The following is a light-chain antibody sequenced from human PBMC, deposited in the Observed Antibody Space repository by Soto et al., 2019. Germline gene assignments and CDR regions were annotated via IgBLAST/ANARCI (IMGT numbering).Light chain of an antibody. CDR1: QSVSRNF. CDR3: QHYGSSWT. V-gene: IGKV3-20*01. J-gene: IGKJ1*01. Sequence: EIVLTQSPANLSLSPGERATLSCRASQSVSRNFLAWYQQKPGQAPWLLIYGASNRATGIPDRFSGSGSGTDFILTISRLEPEDFAVYYCQHYGSSWTFGQGTKVDIK. CDR2: GAS.